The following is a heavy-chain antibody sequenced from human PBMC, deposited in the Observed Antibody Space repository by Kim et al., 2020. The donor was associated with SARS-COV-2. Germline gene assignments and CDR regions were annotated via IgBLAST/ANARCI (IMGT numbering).Heavy chain of an antibody. Sequence: PSPNSRVTIPVDTSKNQFSLKLSSVTAADTAVYYCARGRGYSSRTGAFDIWGQGTMVTVSS. J-gene: IGHJ3*02. D-gene: IGHD6-13*01. V-gene: IGHV4-34*01. CDR3: ARGRGYSSRTGAFDI.